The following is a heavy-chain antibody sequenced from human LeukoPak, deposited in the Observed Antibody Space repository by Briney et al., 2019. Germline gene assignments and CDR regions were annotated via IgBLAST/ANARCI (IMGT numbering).Heavy chain of an antibody. CDR2: IDWDDDK. V-gene: IGHV2-70*11. CDR1: GFSLSTSGMC. Sequence: ASGPTLVKPTQTLTLTCAFSGFSLSTSGMCVSWIRQPPGKALEWLARIDWDDDKYYSTSLETRLTISKDTSKNQVVLTMTNMDPEDTATYYCTRTFRVVATGLRFDYWGQGTLVTVSS. D-gene: IGHD2-2*01. CDR3: TRTFRVVATGLRFDY. J-gene: IGHJ4*02.